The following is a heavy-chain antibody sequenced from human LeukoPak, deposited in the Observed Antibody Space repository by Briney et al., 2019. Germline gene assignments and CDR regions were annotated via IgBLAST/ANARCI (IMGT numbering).Heavy chain of an antibody. CDR3: AKAHDGTTRYYFDY. Sequence: GGSLRLCCAASGFTFSSYGMHWVRQAPGKGLEWVAVIWYDGSNKYYADSVKGRFTISRDNSKNTLYLQMNSLRAEDTAVYYCAKAHDGTTRYYFDYWGQGTLVTVSS. J-gene: IGHJ4*02. CDR1: GFTFSSYG. D-gene: IGHD1-7*01. V-gene: IGHV3-33*06. CDR2: IWYDGSNK.